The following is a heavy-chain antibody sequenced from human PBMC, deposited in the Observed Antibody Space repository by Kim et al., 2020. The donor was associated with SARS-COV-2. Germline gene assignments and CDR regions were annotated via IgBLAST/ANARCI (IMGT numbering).Heavy chain of an antibody. CDR2: IYYSGST. CDR1: GGSISSSSYY. CDR3: ARDRVYYDFWSGYYYFDY. D-gene: IGHD3-3*01. J-gene: IGHJ4*02. V-gene: IGHV4-39*02. Sequence: SETLSLTCTVSGGSISSSSYYWGWIRQPPGKGLEWIGSIYYSGSTYYNPSLKSRVTISVDTSKNQFSLKLSSVTAADTAVYYCARDRVYYDFWSGYYYFDYWGQGTRVTVSS.